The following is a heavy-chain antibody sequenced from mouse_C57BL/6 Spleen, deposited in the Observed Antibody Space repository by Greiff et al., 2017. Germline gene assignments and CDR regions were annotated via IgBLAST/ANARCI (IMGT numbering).Heavy chain of an antibody. D-gene: IGHD3-3*01. Sequence: EVMLVESGGGLVKPGGSLKLSCAASGFTFSSYAMSWVRQTPEKRLEWVATISDGGSYTYYPDNVKGRFTISRDNAKNNLYLQMSHLKSEDTAMYYCAREGDGVFDYWGQGTTLTVSS. V-gene: IGHV5-4*01. CDR3: AREGDGVFDY. J-gene: IGHJ2*01. CDR1: GFTFSSYA. CDR2: ISDGGSYT.